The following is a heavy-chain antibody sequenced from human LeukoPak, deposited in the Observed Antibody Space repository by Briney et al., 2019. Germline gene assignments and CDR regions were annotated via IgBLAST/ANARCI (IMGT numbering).Heavy chain of an antibody. CDR2: IRYDGSNK. Sequence: PGGSLRLSCAASGFTFSSYGMHWVRQAPGKGLEWVTFIRYDGSNKYYADSVKGRFTISRDNSKNTLYLQMNSLRSEDTAVYYCARDLEGYYDSSGYYDYWGQGTLVTVSS. D-gene: IGHD3-22*01. CDR3: ARDLEGYYDSSGYYDY. V-gene: IGHV3-30*02. J-gene: IGHJ4*02. CDR1: GFTFSSYG.